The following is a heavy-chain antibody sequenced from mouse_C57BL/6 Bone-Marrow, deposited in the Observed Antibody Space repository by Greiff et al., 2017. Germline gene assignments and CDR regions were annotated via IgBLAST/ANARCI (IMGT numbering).Heavy chain of an antibody. CDR2: LDPENGDT. J-gene: IGHJ2*01. CDR1: GLNIKDDY. V-gene: IGHV14-4*01. D-gene: IGHD2-10*02. CDR3: THSIGGFDC. Sequence: EVQLQQPGAELVRSGASAKLSCTASGLNIKDDYMHWVKQRLEQGLEWIGWLDPENGDTVYALKFQGKATITADTSSSTAYLQLCSRTSGDTAVYYCTHSIGGFDCWGQGCTLAVSS.